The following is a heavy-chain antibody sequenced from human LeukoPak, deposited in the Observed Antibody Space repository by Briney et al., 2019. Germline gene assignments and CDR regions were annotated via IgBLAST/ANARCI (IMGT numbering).Heavy chain of an antibody. V-gene: IGHV4-4*02. CDR3: AREGGFYRPLDY. Sequence: PSETLSFTCGVSDGTVASTNWWTWVRQPPGKCLEWIGAVHLDGTTNYNPSLKSRLTMSVDLSENHISLTLTSVTAADTAVYYCAREGGFYRPLDYSGQGTLVTVSS. CDR1: DGTVASTNW. CDR2: VHLDGTT. J-gene: IGHJ4*02. D-gene: IGHD3-3*01.